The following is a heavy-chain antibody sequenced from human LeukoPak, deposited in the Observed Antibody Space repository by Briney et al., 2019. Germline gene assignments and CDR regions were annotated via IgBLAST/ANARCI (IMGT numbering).Heavy chain of an antibody. Sequence: GVSLRLSCAASGFTFSSYAMSWVRQAPGKGLEWVSAISGSGGSTYYADSVKGRFTISRDNSKNTLYMQMNSLRAEHTAVYYCAKLAGTEYYYYSMDVWGKGTTVTVSS. V-gene: IGHV3-23*01. CDR2: ISGSGGST. CDR1: GFTFSSYA. J-gene: IGHJ6*03. CDR3: AKLAGTEYYYYSMDV. D-gene: IGHD1-1*01.